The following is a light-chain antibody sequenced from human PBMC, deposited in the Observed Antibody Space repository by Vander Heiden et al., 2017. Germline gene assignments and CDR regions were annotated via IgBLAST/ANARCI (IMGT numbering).Light chain of an antibody. CDR1: QSVSSY. J-gene: IGKJ3*01. CDR3: QQRSNWHPDIFT. Sequence: EIVLTQSPATLSLSPGERATLSCRASQSVSSYLAWYQQKPGQAPRLLIYDASNRATGIPARFSGSGSGTDFTLTISSLEPEDFAVYYCQQRSNWHPDIFTFGHGTKVDIK. CDR2: DAS. V-gene: IGKV3-11*01.